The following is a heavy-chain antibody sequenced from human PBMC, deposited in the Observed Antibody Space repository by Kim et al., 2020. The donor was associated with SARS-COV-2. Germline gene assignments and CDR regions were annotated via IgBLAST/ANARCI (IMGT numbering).Heavy chain of an antibody. V-gene: IGHV1-46*01. J-gene: IGHJ6*02. D-gene: IGHD5-18*01. CDR2: INPSGGST. CDR1: GYTFTSYY. Sequence: ASVKVSCKASGYTFTSYYMHWVRQAPGQGLEWMGIINPSGGSTSYAQKFQGRVTMTRDTSTSTVYMELSSLRSEDTAVYYCARDWSSYGNRAQAPNGMDVWGQGTTVTVSS. CDR3: ARDWSSYGNRAQAPNGMDV.